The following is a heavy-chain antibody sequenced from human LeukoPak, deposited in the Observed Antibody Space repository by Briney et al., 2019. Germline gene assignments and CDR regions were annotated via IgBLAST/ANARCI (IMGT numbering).Heavy chain of an antibody. CDR1: GFTFSSYA. Sequence: GGSLRLSCAASGFTFSSYAMSWVRQAPGKGLEWVAVISYDGSNKYYADSVKGRFTISRHNSKNTLYLQMNSLRAEDTAVYYCARGTPTVPYDAFDIWGQGTMVTVSS. CDR2: ISYDGSNK. V-gene: IGHV3-30*14. D-gene: IGHD4-17*01. J-gene: IGHJ3*02. CDR3: ARGTPTVPYDAFDI.